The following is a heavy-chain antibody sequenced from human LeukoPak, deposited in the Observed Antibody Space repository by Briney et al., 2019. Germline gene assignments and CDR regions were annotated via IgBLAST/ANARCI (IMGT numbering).Heavy chain of an antibody. CDR3: ARATLYDYYFNY. CDR1: RYTFPSYY. CDR2: INPSGGST. V-gene: IGHV1-46*01. Sequence: ASVKVSCKASRYTFPSYYMHWVRHAPRQGRGWMGIINPSGGSTSYAQKFQGRVTLTRDTSTSTVYMELSSLRSEDTAVYYCARATLYDYYFNYWGQGTLVTVSS. J-gene: IGHJ4*02. D-gene: IGHD5/OR15-5a*01.